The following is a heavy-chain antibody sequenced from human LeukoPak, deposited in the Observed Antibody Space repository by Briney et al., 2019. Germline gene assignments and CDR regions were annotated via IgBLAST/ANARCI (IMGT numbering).Heavy chain of an antibody. J-gene: IGHJ4*02. Sequence: GESLKISCQVSGYIFTHYWIGWVRQMPGKGLEWMGIIYPGDSDTRYSPSFQGQVTISADKSISTAYLQWSSLRVSDTAMYYCARSQSSGSYWDYWGQGTLVTVSS. V-gene: IGHV5-51*01. CDR3: ARSQSSGSYWDY. D-gene: IGHD1-26*01. CDR1: GYIFTHYW. CDR2: IYPGDSDT.